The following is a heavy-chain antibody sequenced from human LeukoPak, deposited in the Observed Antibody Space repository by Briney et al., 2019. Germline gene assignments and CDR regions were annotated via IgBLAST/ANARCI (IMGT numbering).Heavy chain of an antibody. V-gene: IGHV3-30*04. CDR3: ARDSTYYYDSGSSGPHYFDF. D-gene: IGHD3-10*01. CDR1: GFTFTSYA. CDR2: ISYHGDIT. Sequence: PGGSRRLSCAASGFTFTSYAMHWVRQAPGKGLEWVALISYHGDITYYADSVKGRFTLSRDNPKTTLFLQLNSLRAEDTAVYYCARDSTYYYDSGSSGPHYFDFWGQGTLVTVSS. J-gene: IGHJ4*02.